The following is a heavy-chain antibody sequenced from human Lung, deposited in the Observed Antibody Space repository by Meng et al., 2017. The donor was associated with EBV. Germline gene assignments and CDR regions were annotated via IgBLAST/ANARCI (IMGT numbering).Heavy chain of an antibody. J-gene: IGHJ4*02. D-gene: IGHD5-18*01. CDR2: VYRSGST. V-gene: IGHV4-30-2*01. CDR1: NGSISNGTSS. Sequence: QLEWTGPGSGLVQHSHTLYLTCAVSNGSISNGTSSWNWIRQRPGKGLEWIGFVYRSGSTYYNPSLKSRVIISVDRSNNQFSLELNSVRAADTAVYYCARAKWGHSYGSEALYFDHWGPGTLVTVSS. CDR3: ARAKWGHSYGSEALYFDH.